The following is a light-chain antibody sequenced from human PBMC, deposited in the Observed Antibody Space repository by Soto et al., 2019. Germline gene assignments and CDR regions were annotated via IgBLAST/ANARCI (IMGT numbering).Light chain of an antibody. Sequence: ELVLTQSPGTLSLSPGERATLSCWTSQSIGSSYLGWYQQKPGQAPSLVIFGTSSRATGIPDRFSGSGSGTECTLTINRLEPEDVAVYYCQQCALSPATFGGGTKVEI. J-gene: IGKJ4*01. V-gene: IGKV3-20*01. CDR3: QQCALSPAT. CDR2: GTS. CDR1: QSIGSSY.